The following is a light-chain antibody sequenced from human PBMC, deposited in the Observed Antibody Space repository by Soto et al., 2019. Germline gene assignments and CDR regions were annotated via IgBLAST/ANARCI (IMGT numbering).Light chain of an antibody. Sequence: EIVLTQSPGTLSLSPGEKATLSCRASQSVSSSNLSWYQQKPGQAPSLVIYDASSRTTGIPARFSGSGSGTDCTLTISSREPEDFAGSYCQQRSNWPYTFGQGTKLEIK. J-gene: IGKJ2*01. CDR3: QQRSNWPYT. CDR2: DAS. V-gene: IGKV3D-20*02. CDR1: QSVSSSN.